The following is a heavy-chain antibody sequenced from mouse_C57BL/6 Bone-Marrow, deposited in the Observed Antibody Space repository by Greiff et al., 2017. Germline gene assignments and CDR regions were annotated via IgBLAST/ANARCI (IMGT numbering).Heavy chain of an antibody. CDR1: GFSLTSYG. V-gene: IGHV2-2*01. J-gene: IGHJ3*01. Sequence: VQVVESGPGLVQPSQSLSITCTVSGFSLTSYGVHWVRQSPGKGLEWLGVIWSGGSTDYNAAFISRLSISKDNSKSQVFFKMNSLQADDTAIYYCARGRPPFAYWGQGTLVTVSA. CDR2: IWSGGST. CDR3: ARGRPPFAY.